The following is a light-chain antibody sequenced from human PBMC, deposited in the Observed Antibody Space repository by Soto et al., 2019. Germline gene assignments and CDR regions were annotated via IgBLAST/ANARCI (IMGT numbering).Light chain of an antibody. CDR1: QSVSSKY. J-gene: IGKJ1*01. V-gene: IGKV3-20*01. CDR3: HQYGRSPRT. Sequence: VFTESTGPPSLSPGEKNPPSRRGSQSVSSKYLAWYQQKPGQAPRLLIYGTSNRASGIPDRFSGSGSGPDFTLTISRLEPEDFAVYYCHQYGRSPRTFGQGTKVDIK. CDR2: GTS.